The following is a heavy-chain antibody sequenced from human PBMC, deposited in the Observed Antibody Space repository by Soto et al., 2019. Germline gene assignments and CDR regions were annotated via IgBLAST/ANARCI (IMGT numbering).Heavy chain of an antibody. Sequence: EVQLVESGGGLVQPGGSLRLTCAASGFTFSIYSMNWVRQAPGKGLEWVSYIMPGSSHIFYADSVKGRFTISRDNAKNSLSLQMNRLRAEDTAVYYCAIEKVGAPSVHVFDIWGQGTMVTVSS. CDR3: AIEKVGAPSVHVFDI. CDR1: GFTFSIYS. V-gene: IGHV3-48*01. J-gene: IGHJ3*02. CDR2: IMPGSSHI. D-gene: IGHD1-26*01.